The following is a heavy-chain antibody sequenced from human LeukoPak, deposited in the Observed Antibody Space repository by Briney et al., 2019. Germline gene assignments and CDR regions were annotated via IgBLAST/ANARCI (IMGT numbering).Heavy chain of an antibody. Sequence: SETLSLTCTVSGGSISSSSYYWGWIRQPPGKGLEWIGSTYYSGSTYYNPSLRSRVTISVDTSKNQFSLKLSSVTAADTAVYYCASVEQQLVLHWGQGTLVTVSS. CDR2: TYYSGST. V-gene: IGHV4-39*01. CDR1: GGSISSSSYY. CDR3: ASVEQQLVLH. J-gene: IGHJ4*02. D-gene: IGHD6-13*01.